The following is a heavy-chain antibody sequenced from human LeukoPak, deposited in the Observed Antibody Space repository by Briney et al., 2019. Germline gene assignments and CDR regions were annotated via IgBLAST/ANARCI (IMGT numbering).Heavy chain of an antibody. CDR2: ITIGADTT. D-gene: IGHD6-6*01. CDR3: AKEIRPNDY. Sequence: PGGSLRLSCRASGFTFSNHGMTWVRQAPGKGLEWVSAITIGADTTYYADSVKGRFTISRDNSMSTLYLQMNGLRVEDTGIYYCAKEIRPNDYWGRGTLVTVSS. J-gene: IGHJ4*02. V-gene: IGHV3-23*01. CDR1: GFTFSNHG.